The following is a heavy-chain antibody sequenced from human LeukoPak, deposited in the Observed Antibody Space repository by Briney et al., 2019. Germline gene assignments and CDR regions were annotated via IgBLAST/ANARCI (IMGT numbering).Heavy chain of an antibody. CDR1: GFTFSSYW. Sequence: PGGSLRLSCAASGFTFSSYWMSWVRQAPGKGLEWVANIKQDGSEKYYVDSVKGRFTISRDNAKNSLYLQMNSLRAEDTAVHYCARKARWFGELSDPHYYYGMDVWGKGTTVTVSS. CDR2: IKQDGSEK. D-gene: IGHD3-10*01. V-gene: IGHV3-7*03. CDR3: ARKARWFGELSDPHYYYGMDV. J-gene: IGHJ6*04.